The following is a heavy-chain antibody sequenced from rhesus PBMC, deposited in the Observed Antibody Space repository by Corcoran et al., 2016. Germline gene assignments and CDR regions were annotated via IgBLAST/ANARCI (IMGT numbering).Heavy chain of an antibody. V-gene: IGHV4S10*01. D-gene: IGHD1-44*01. J-gene: IGHJ4*01. CDR1: GGSISDSYR. Sequence: QVQLQESGPGVVKPSETLSLTCAVSGGSISDSYRWSWIRQPPGKGLEWIGYIYGSSTSNNYIPSLKSRVTISKDTSKSQFSLKLSSGTAADTAVYYCARGGENWGQGVLVTVSS. CDR2: IYGSSTSN. CDR3: ARGGEN.